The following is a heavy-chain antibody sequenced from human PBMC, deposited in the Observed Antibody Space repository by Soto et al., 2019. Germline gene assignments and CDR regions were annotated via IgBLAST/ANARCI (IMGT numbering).Heavy chain of an antibody. V-gene: IGHV1-18*01. CDR2: ITAYNGNT. CDR1: SYTFTSYG. D-gene: IGHD3-16*02. J-gene: IGHJ5*02. Sequence: ASVKVSCKASSYTFTSYGFSWVRQAPGQGLEWMGWITAYNGNTKYAQKRQGRVTMTTDTSTSTAYMELRSLRFDDTAVYYCAREGPNHRLSWGQGTLVTVSS. CDR3: AREGPNHRLS.